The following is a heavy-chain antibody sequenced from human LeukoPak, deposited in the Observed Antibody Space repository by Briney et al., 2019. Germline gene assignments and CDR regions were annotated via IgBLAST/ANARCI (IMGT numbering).Heavy chain of an antibody. V-gene: IGHV3-15*01. CDR2: IKSKGDGGTT. Sequence: KPGGALRLSCAASGFTFSYAYKNWVRQAPGKGPEWVGRIKSKGDGGTTDYAAPVKGRFTISRDDSKNMLYLQMNSLTTEDTAVYYCTTVTMVREINWGQGTLVTVSS. CDR3: TTVTMVREIN. CDR1: GFTFSYAY. D-gene: IGHD3-10*01. J-gene: IGHJ4*02.